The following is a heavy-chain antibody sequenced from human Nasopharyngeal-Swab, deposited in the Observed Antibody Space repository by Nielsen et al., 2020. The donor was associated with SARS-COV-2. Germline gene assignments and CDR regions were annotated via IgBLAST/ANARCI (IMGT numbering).Heavy chain of an antibody. CDR1: GYTFTSYY. V-gene: IGHV1-46*01. D-gene: IGHD3-22*01. CDR2: INPSGGST. J-gene: IGHJ6*02. Sequence: ASVKVSCKASGYTFTSYYMHWVRQAPGQGLEWMGIINPSGGSTSYAQKFQGRVTMTRDTSTSTVYMELSSLRSEDTAVYYCARIALSSGYYLDYYYYGMDVWGQGTTVTVSS. CDR3: ARIALSSGYYLDYYYYGMDV.